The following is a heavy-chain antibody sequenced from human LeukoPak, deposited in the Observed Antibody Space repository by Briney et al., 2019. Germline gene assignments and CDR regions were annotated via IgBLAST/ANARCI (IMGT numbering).Heavy chain of an antibody. Sequence: ASVKVSCRASGYTFTGYYMHWVRQAPGQGLEWMGWINPNSGGTNYAQKFQGRVTMTRDTSISTAYMELSRLRSDDTAVYYCARVPRYCSSTSCQFDYWGQGTLVTVSS. CDR1: GYTFTGYY. J-gene: IGHJ4*02. CDR2: INPNSGGT. D-gene: IGHD2-2*01. CDR3: ARVPRYCSSTSCQFDY. V-gene: IGHV1-2*02.